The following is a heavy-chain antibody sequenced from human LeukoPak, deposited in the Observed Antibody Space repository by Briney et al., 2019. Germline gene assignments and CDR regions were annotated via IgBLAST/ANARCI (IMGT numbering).Heavy chain of an antibody. CDR1: GGSFSGYY. V-gene: IGHV4-34*01. J-gene: IGHJ6*02. Sequence: SETLSLTRGVWGGSFSGYYWRWLRQPPGGGVEWIGKINHSRSTNYSPSLKSRVTMSVDTSKIQFSLELSSVTAADAAGYYCARAQQWLVRWNGMDVWGQGTTVTVSS. CDR3: ARAQQWLVRWNGMDV. D-gene: IGHD6-19*01. CDR2: INHSRST.